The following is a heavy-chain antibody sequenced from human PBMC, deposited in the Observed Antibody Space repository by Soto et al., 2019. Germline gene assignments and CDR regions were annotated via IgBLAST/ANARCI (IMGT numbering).Heavy chain of an antibody. CDR1: GGSISSGGYY. CDR2: IYYSGST. Sequence: QVQLQESGPGLVKPSQTLSLTCTVSGGSISSGGYYWSWIRQHPGKGLEWIGYIYYSGSTYYNTSLKSRVTISVDTSKNQFSLKLSSVTAADTAVYYCARDRGRGEPIDYWGQGTLVTVSS. D-gene: IGHD3-16*01. V-gene: IGHV4-31*03. J-gene: IGHJ4*02. CDR3: ARDRGRGEPIDY.